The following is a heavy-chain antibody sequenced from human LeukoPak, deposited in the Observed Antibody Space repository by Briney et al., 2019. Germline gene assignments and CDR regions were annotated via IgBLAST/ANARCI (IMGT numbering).Heavy chain of an antibody. CDR3: ARHKMVYAPGKYYYYMDV. CDR2: IKQDGSEK. Sequence: GGSLRLSCAASGFTFSSYWMNWVRQAPGKGLEWVANIKQDGSEKYYVDSVKGRFIISRDNAKNSLYLQMNSLRAEDTAIYYCARHKMVYAPGKYYYYMDVWGKGTTVTVSS. V-gene: IGHV3-7*01. CDR1: GFTFSSYW. J-gene: IGHJ6*03. D-gene: IGHD2-8*01.